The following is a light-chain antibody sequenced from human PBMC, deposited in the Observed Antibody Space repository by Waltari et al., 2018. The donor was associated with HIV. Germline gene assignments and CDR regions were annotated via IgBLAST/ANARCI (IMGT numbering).Light chain of an antibody. Sequence: QTVVTQESSMTVSPGGTVTLTCNSATGPVGSGQYVNWFQQKPGQPPRPLIYSSNRRPPLTPDRFSACLVGDRAVLTLSNGWPDDQADSYCMLLFRTSYLFGGGTRVTVL. J-gene: IGLJ2*01. CDR1: TGPVGSGQY. CDR3: MLLFRTSYL. CDR2: SSN. V-gene: IGLV7-43*01.